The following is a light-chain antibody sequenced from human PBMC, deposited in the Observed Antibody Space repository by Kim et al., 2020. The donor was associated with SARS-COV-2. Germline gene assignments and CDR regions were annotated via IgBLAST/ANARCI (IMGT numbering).Light chain of an antibody. J-gene: IGLJ1*01. V-gene: IGLV2-11*01. CDR2: AVS. Sequence: QSALTQPRSVSGSPGQSVTISCTGTSTDVGGYNYVSWYQHHPGKAPKLIIYAVSKRPSGVPDRFSGSKPGNTASLTISGLQAEDEADYYCCSYAGTNPSKVFGTGTKVTVL. CDR3: CSYAGTNPSKV. CDR1: STDVGGYNY.